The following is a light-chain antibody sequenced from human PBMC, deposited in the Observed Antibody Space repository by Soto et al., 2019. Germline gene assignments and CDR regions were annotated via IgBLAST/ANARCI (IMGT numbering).Light chain of an antibody. CDR1: QGISSA. CDR2: DVF. J-gene: IGKJ5*01. Sequence: AIQVTQSPSSLSASVGDTVTITCRASQGISSAFAWYQQKPGKVPRLLIYDVFNLQSGVPSRFSGSGSGTDFTLPMSRLQPEDFATYYCQQLETYPPTFGQGTRLEV. CDR3: QQLETYPPT. V-gene: IGKV1-13*02.